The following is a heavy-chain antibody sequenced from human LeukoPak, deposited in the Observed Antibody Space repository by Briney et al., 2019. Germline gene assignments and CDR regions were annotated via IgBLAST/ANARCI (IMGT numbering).Heavy chain of an antibody. D-gene: IGHD2-2*01. Sequence: PSETLSLTCAVYGGPFSGYYWSWIRQPPGKGLEWIGEINHSGSTNYNPSLKSRVTISVDTSKSQFSLKLSSVTAADTAVYYCARGLGYCSSTSCWSWFDPWGQGTLVTVSS. CDR1: GGPFSGYY. CDR2: INHSGST. J-gene: IGHJ5*02. V-gene: IGHV4-34*01. CDR3: ARGLGYCSSTSCWSWFDP.